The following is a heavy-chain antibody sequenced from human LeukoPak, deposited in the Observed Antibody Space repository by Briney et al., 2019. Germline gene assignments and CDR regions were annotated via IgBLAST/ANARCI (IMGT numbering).Heavy chain of an antibody. CDR1: GYTFTSYY. J-gene: IGHJ4*02. CDR2: INPSGGST. Sequence: GASVKVSCKASGYTFTSYYMHWVRQAPGQGLEWMGIINPSGGSTSYAQKFQGRVTMTRDTSTSTVYMELSSLRSEDTAVYYCARVTMPNPTEIGVFDYWGQGTLVTISS. D-gene: IGHD3-3*01. V-gene: IGHV1-46*01. CDR3: ARVTMPNPTEIGVFDY.